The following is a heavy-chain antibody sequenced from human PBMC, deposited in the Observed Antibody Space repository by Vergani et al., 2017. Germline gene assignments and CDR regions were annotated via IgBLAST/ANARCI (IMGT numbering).Heavy chain of an antibody. V-gene: IGHV3-23*01. CDR1: GFTFIMHA. J-gene: IGHJ3*02. D-gene: IGHD6-19*01. CDR2: LSASDRRT. Sequence: EVQLLESGGDLVQPGGSLRLSCAASGFTFIMHAMSWVRQAPGKGLEWVSTLSASDRRTHYADSVKGRFTISRDNSKNTLFLHMNSLRPEDTAVYYCAKVVRSEVAGTFGAFDIWGQGTMVTGFS. CDR3: AKVVRSEVAGTFGAFDI.